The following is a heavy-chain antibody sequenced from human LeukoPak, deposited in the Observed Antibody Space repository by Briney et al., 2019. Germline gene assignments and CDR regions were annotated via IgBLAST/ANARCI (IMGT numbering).Heavy chain of an antibody. Sequence: GGSLRLSCTASGFSFSSFEMNWVRQAPGKGLEWVSYISSSGTTVYYADSVKGRFTISRDNARNSLFLQMNSLGVGDTAVYYCARDQLQTWPWADYYGLDVWGQGTTVTVSS. V-gene: IGHV3-48*03. CDR3: ARDQLQTWPWADYYGLDV. CDR1: GFSFSSFE. J-gene: IGHJ6*02. CDR2: ISSSGTTV. D-gene: IGHD4-23*01.